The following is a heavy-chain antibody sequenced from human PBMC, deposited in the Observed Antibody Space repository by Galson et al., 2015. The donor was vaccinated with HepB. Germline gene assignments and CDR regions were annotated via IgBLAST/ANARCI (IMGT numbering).Heavy chain of an antibody. CDR2: ISSSSTI. J-gene: IGHJ3*02. Sequence: SLRLSCAASGFTLSSYNMNWVRQAPGKGLEWVSYISSSSTIYYVDSVKGRFTISRDNAKNSLYLQMNSLRDDDTAVYYCATRDAFDIWGQGTMVTVSS. V-gene: IGHV3-48*02. CDR1: GFTLSSYN. CDR3: ATRDAFDI.